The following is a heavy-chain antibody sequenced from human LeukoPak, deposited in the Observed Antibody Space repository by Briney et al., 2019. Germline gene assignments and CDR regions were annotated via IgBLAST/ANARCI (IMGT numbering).Heavy chain of an antibody. CDR2: ISTSGTTI. CDR3: AKMGYSGYDPGDGAFDI. Sequence: GGSLRLSCAASGFTVSSNYMSWVRQAPGKGLEWVSYISTSGTTIYYADSVKGRFTISRDNAKNSLYLQMNSLRAEDTAVYYCAKMGYSGYDPGDGAFDIWGQGTMVTVSS. CDR1: GFTVSSNY. V-gene: IGHV3-11*04. J-gene: IGHJ3*02. D-gene: IGHD5-12*01.